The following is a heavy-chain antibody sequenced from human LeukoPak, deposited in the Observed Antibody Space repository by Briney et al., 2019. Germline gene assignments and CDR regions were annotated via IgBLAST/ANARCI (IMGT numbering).Heavy chain of an antibody. CDR3: ARETHHVEMATI. CDR2: IYYSGST. J-gene: IGHJ1*01. CDR1: GGSVSSGSYY. Sequence: SETLSLTCTVSGGSVSSGSYYWNWIRQPPGKGLEWIGYIYYSGSTNYNPSLKSRISISVETSKNQSSLKLSSVTADDTAVYYCARETHHVEMATIWSQGTLVTVSS. V-gene: IGHV4-61*01. D-gene: IGHD5-24*01.